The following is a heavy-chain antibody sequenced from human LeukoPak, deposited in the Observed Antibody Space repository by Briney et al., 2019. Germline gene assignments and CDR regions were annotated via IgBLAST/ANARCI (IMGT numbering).Heavy chain of an antibody. CDR1: GFTFSSYG. J-gene: IGHJ5*02. D-gene: IGHD2-15*01. CDR3: ARALTRGKPYCSGGSCYGVNNWFDP. Sequence: QAGGSLRLSCAASGFTFSSYGMHWVRQAPGKGLEWVAFIRYDGSNKYYADSVKGRFTISRDNSKNTLYLQINSLRAEDTAVYYCARALTRGKPYCSGGSCYGVNNWFDPWGQGTLVTVSS. CDR2: IRYDGSNK. V-gene: IGHV3-30*02.